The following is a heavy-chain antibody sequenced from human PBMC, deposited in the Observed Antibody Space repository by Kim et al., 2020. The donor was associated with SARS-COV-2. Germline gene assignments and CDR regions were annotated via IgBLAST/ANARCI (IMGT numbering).Heavy chain of an antibody. D-gene: IGHD3-10*01. Sequence: GESLKISCKGSGYSFTNYWIGWVRQPPGKGLEWMGIIFPGDSNPKYSPSFEGQVTISVDKSINTAYLQWSSLKASDIAMYYCARPLYGSADYWGQGTLVTVSS. CDR1: GYSFTNYW. CDR2: IFPGDSNP. V-gene: IGHV5-51*01. J-gene: IGHJ4*02. CDR3: ARPLYGSADY.